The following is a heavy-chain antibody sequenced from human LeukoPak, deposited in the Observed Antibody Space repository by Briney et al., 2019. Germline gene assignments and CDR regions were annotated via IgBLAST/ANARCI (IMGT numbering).Heavy chain of an antibody. CDR1: GFTFSSYA. CDR2: ISYDGSNK. J-gene: IGHJ5*02. CDR3: AKVPSRGVYNWFVP. D-gene: IGHD3-10*01. Sequence: GGSLRLSCAASGFTFSSYAMHWVRQAPGKGLEGVALISYDGSNKYYADSVKGRFTISRDNSKNTLYLQMNSLRAEDTAVYYCAKVPSRGVYNWFVPWGQGTLVTVSS. V-gene: IGHV3-30*04.